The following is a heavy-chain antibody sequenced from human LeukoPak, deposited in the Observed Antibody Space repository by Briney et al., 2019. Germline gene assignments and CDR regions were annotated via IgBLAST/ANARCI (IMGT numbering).Heavy chain of an antibody. Sequence: SETLSLTCTASGGSISSYYWSWIRQPPGKGLEWIGYIYYSGSTNYNPSLKSRVTISVDTSKNQFSLKLSSVPAADTAVYYCASFFDYYDSSDGAFDIWGQGTMVTVSS. D-gene: IGHD3-22*01. CDR2: IYYSGST. CDR1: GGSISSYY. V-gene: IGHV4-59*01. CDR3: ASFFDYYDSSDGAFDI. J-gene: IGHJ3*02.